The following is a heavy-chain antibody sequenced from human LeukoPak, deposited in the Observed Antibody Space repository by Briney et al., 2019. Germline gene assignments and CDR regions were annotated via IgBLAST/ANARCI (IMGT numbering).Heavy chain of an antibody. J-gene: IGHJ4*02. D-gene: IGHD3-10*01. CDR1: RFTFSSYG. Sequence: PGGSLRLSCAASRFTFSSYGMHWVRQAPGKGLEWVAVISYDGSNKYYADSVKGRFTISRDNSKNTLYLQMNSLRAEDTAVYYCAKQPNYYGSGSYYFDYWGQGTLVTVSS. CDR2: ISYDGSNK. CDR3: AKQPNYYGSGSYYFDY. V-gene: IGHV3-30*18.